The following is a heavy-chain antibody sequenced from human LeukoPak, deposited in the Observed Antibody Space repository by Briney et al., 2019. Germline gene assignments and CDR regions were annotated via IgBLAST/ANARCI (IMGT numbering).Heavy chain of an antibody. V-gene: IGHV3-48*01. J-gene: IGHJ4*02. CDR1: GFTFTTYS. CDR3: ARGSGGWNYEDY. D-gene: IGHD1-7*01. Sequence: GGSLRLSCAASGFTFTTYSMNWVRQAPGKGLEWVSYISSSSGTIYYADSAKGRFTISRDNAKNSLYLQMNSLRAEDTAVYYCARGSGGWNYEDYWGQGTLVTVSS. CDR2: ISSSSGTI.